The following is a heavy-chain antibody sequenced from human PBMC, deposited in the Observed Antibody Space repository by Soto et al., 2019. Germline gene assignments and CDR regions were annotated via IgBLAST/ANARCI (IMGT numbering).Heavy chain of an antibody. CDR2: IKYSGTT. CDR3: ARHGYGSGSYNYGMDV. V-gene: IGHV4-39*01. CDR1: GGSISSSRCH. J-gene: IGHJ6*02. D-gene: IGHD3-10*01. Sequence: SETLSLTCTVSGGSISSSRCHWGWIRQPPGKGLEWIASIKYSGTTFYNPSLKSRVTLSVDTSKNQFALKLSSVTAADTAVYYCARHGYGSGSYNYGMDVWGQGTTVTVSS.